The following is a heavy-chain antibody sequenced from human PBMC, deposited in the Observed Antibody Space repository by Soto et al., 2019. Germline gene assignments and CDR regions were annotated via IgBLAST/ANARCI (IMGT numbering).Heavy chain of an antibody. CDR3: GRPRDYGFVTVFDY. V-gene: IGHV3-20*04. CDR1: GFTFDDYG. D-gene: IGHD3-16*01. Sequence: EVQLVESGGGVVRPGGSLRLSCAASGFTFDDYGMRWVRQAPGKGLEWVSGINWNGGSTGYADSVKGRFTISRDNAKNSLYLQMNSRRAEDTALYYCGRPRDYGFVTVFDYWGQGTLVTVSS. CDR2: INWNGGST. J-gene: IGHJ4*02.